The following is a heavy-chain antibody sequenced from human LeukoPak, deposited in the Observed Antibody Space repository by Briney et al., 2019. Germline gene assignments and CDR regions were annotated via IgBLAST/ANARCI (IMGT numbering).Heavy chain of an antibody. J-gene: IGHJ4*02. CDR1: GFTFSNYA. D-gene: IGHD3-9*01. V-gene: IGHV3-23*01. CDR2: ILGSGGST. CDR3: AKWGDYDVLTGYYVPDY. Sequence: GGSLRLSCAASGFTFSNYAMSWVRQAPGKGLEWVSVILGSGGSTYYADSVKGRFTVSRDNSKSTLYLQMNSLRAEDTALYYCAKWGDYDVLTGYYVPDYWGQGTLVTVSS.